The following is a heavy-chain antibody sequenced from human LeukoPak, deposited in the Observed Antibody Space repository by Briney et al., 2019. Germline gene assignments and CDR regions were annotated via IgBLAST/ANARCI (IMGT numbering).Heavy chain of an antibody. CDR3: ARDFGSSSSFDY. V-gene: IGHV3-7*01. D-gene: IGHD6-13*01. J-gene: IGHJ4*02. CDR2: IKQDGSEK. Sequence: PGGSLRLSCAASGFSFSSYWMSWVRQAPGKGLEWVANIKQDGSEKYCVDSVKGRFTISRDSAKNSLYLQMNSLRAEDTAVYYCARDFGSSSSFDYWGQGTLVTVSS. CDR1: GFSFSSYW.